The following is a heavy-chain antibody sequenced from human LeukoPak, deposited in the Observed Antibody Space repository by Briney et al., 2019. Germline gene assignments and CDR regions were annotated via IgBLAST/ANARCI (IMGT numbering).Heavy chain of an antibody. D-gene: IGHD6-6*01. CDR1: GFTFSSYS. CDR3: ARGQLGSLYYYYYYMVV. CDR2: ISSSSSYI. Sequence: GGSLRLSCAASGFTFSSYSMNWVRQAPGKGLEWVSSISSSSSYIYYADSVKGRVTISRDNAKNSLYLQMNSLRAEDTAVYYCARGQLGSLYYYYYYMVVWGKGTTVTVSS. J-gene: IGHJ6*03. V-gene: IGHV3-21*04.